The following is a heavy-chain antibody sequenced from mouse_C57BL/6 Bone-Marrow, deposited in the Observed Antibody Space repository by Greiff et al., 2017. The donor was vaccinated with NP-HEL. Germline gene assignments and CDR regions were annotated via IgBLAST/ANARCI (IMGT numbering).Heavy chain of an antibody. D-gene: IGHD2-3*01. J-gene: IGHJ2*01. Sequence: QVQLQQPGAELVKPGASVKLSCKASGYTFTSYWMHWVKQRPGRGLEWIGRIDPNSGGTKYNEKFKSKATLTVDKPSSTAYMQLSSLTSEDSAVYYCARSDYDGYYVLPFFDYWGQGTTLTVSS. CDR2: IDPNSGGT. CDR3: ARSDYDGYYVLPFFDY. CDR1: GYTFTSYW. V-gene: IGHV1-72*01.